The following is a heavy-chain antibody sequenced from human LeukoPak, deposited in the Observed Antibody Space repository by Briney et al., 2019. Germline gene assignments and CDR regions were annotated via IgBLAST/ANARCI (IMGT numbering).Heavy chain of an antibody. CDR1: GXXXXXYG. Sequence: PGKSLRLSCAAXGXXXXXYGMHXXXXXPGXGLEWVAVTWYDGRNNYYXXSXKGRFTISRDDSKTTVYLLMNSLRAEDTAVYYCAXEVAPLYFHYGMDVWGEGTTVTVSS. D-gene: IGHD2-21*01. J-gene: IGHJ6*01. CDR3: AXEVAPLYFHYGMDV. CDR2: TWYDGRNN. V-gene: IGHV3-33*01.